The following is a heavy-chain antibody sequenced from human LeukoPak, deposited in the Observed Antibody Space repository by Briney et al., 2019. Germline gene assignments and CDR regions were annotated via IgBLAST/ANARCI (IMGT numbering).Heavy chain of an antibody. CDR2: ISGSGGST. Sequence: GGSLRLSCAASGFTFSTYAMNWVRQAPGKGLEWVSVISGSGGSTYYADSVKGRLTISRDNSKNTLYLQMNSLRVEDTAVYYCAKAPRAAAGTYNGMDVWGQGTTVTVSS. J-gene: IGHJ6*02. V-gene: IGHV3-23*01. CDR3: AKAPRAAAGTYNGMDV. D-gene: IGHD6-13*01. CDR1: GFTFSTYA.